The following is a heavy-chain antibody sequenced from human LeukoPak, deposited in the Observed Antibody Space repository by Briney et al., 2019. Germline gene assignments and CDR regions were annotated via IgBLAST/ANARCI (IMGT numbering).Heavy chain of an antibody. Sequence: KPSETLSLTCTVSGGSISSYYWRWIRQPAGKGLEWIGRIYTSGSTTYNPSLKSRVTMSVDTSKNQFSLKLSSVTAADTAVYYCARGIQYYYYGMDVWGQGTTVTVSS. CDR3: ARGIQYYYYGMDV. V-gene: IGHV4-4*07. D-gene: IGHD2-21*01. CDR2: IYTSGST. CDR1: GGSISSYY. J-gene: IGHJ6*02.